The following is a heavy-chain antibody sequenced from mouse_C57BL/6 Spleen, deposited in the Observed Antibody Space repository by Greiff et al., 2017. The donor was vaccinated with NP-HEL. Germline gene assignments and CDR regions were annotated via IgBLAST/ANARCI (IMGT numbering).Heavy chain of an antibody. V-gene: IGHV1-4*01. Sequence: VQLQQSGAELARPGASVKMSCKASGYTFTSYTMHWVKQRPGQGLEWIGYINPSSGYTKYNQKFKDKATLTADKSSGTAYMQLSSLTSEDSAVYYCARNGYSNYGYFDVWGTGTTVTVSS. CDR2: INPSSGYT. J-gene: IGHJ1*03. CDR3: ARNGYSNYGYFDV. D-gene: IGHD2-5*01. CDR1: GYTFTSYT.